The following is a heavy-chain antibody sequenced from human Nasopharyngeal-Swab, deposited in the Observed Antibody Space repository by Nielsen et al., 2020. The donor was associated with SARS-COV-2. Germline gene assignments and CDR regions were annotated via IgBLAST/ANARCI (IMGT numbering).Heavy chain of an antibody. CDR3: VRSSSWYYFDY. D-gene: IGHD6-13*01. CDR1: GASIASCTFY. CDR2: IYYNGNT. J-gene: IGHJ4*02. Sequence: SETLSLTCTVSGASIASCTFYWGWIRQPPGPVLECLGNIYYNGNTSQNPSLKSRLTISVDKSKNQFSLQLSSVTAADTAVYYCVRSSSWYYFDYWAQGTQVTVSS. V-gene: IGHV4-39*01.